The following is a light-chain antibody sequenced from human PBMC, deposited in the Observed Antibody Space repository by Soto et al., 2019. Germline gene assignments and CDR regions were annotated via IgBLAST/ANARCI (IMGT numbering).Light chain of an antibody. CDR2: EVT. V-gene: IGLV2-14*01. J-gene: IGLJ7*01. Sequence: QSALTQPASVSGSPGQSISISCTGTHNDVGAYNYVSWYQQHPGKVPKLIIYEVTHRPSGVSDRFSGSKSGNTASLTISGLRAEDEADYYCSSYTATPTLAAFGGGTQLTVL. CDR3: SSYTATPTLAA. CDR1: HNDVGAYNY.